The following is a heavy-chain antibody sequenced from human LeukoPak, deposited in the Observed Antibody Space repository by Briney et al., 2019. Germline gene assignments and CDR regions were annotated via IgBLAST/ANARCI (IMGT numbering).Heavy chain of an antibody. CDR1: GYTFSSFG. V-gene: IGHV1-18*01. D-gene: IGHD1-26*01. J-gene: IGHJ4*02. Sequence: ASVKVSCKAPGYTFSSFGFMWVRQAPGQGLDWMGWISVYNGDTRYAQKFQGRVTMTTDTSTSTAYMELRSLTSDDTAVYYCARDGGNLLRVDYWGQGTLVTVSS. CDR3: ARDGGNLLRVDY. CDR2: ISVYNGDT.